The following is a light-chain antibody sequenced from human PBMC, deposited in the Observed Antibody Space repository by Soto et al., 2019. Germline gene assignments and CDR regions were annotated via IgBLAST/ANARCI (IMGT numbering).Light chain of an antibody. J-gene: IGKJ3*01. CDR3: QQLNTYPPWT. Sequence: IPLTQSPSSLSASVGDRVTITCRASQDISRYLAWYQQKPGKAPKLLIYAASTLQNGVPSRFSGGGSGTDFTLTISSLQPEDVATYYCQQLNTYPPWTFGHGTKVDIK. CDR1: QDISRY. CDR2: AAS. V-gene: IGKV1-9*01.